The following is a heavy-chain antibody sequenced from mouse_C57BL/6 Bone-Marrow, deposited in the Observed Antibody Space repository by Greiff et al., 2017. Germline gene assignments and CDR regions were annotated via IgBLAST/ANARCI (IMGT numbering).Heavy chain of an antibody. J-gene: IGHJ3*01. CDR2: IWWDDDQ. Sequence: QVTLKESGPGILQPSQTLSLTCSFSGFSLSTSGMGVGWIRQPSGKGLEWLAHIWWDDDQYYNPALKSRLTLAKDTSKNQVFLKSANVDTADTDTYDCARIVGLRAWFAYWGQGTLVTVSA. D-gene: IGHD2-4*01. V-gene: IGHV8-8*01. CDR3: ARIVGLRAWFAY. CDR1: GFSLSTSGMG.